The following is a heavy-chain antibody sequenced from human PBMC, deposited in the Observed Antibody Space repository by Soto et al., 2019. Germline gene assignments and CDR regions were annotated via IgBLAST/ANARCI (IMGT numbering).Heavy chain of an antibody. V-gene: IGHV3-30*18. J-gene: IGHJ6*02. Sequence: GWSLRLSCAASGFTFSSYGMHWVRQAPGKGLEWVAVISYDGRNKYYADSVKGRFTISRDNSKNTLYLQMSSLRAEDTAVYYCVKDGSSGWPYYYGLDVWGQGTTVTVSS. CDR2: ISYDGRNK. D-gene: IGHD6-19*01. CDR1: GFTFSSYG. CDR3: VKDGSSGWPYYYGLDV.